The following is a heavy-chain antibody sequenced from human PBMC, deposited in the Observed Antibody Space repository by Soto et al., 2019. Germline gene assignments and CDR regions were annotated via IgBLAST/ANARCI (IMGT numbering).Heavy chain of an antibody. V-gene: IGHV2-70*11. CDR3: ARIAVAGISDY. J-gene: IGHJ4*02. CDR2: IDWDDDK. Sequence: SGPTLVNPTQTLTLTCTFSGFSLSTSGMCVSWIRQPPGKALEWLARIDWDDDKYYSTSLKTRLTTSKDTSKNQVVLTMTNMDPVDTATYYCARIAVAGISDYWGQGTLVTVSS. D-gene: IGHD6-19*01. CDR1: GFSLSTSGMC.